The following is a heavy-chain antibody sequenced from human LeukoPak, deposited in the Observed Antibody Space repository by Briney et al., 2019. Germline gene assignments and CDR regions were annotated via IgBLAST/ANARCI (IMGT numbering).Heavy chain of an antibody. CDR2: LYHSGTT. V-gene: IGHV4-34*01. J-gene: IGHJ4*02. CDR3: ARQACSGGSCIDY. CDR1: GGSLCVYY. D-gene: IGHD2-15*01. Sequence: KPSETLSLTCAVYGGSLCVYYWSCIREPPGRGLEWIGDLYHSGTTTNNPSLKSRVTISVDTSKNQFSLKRSAVTAADTAVYYGARQACSGGSCIDYWGQGTLVTVSS.